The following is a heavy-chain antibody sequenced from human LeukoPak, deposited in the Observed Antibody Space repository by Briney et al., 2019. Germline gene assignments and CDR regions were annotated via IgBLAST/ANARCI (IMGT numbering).Heavy chain of an antibody. V-gene: IGHV4-4*02. D-gene: IGHD3-10*01. CDR1: GDSISSIDW. CDR2: IYHSGST. Sequence: SGTLSLTCAVSGDSISSIDWWSWVRQPPGKGLQWIGSIYHSGSTYYNPSLKSRVTISIDTSKNQFSLKLSSVTAADTAVYYCAREDDGSESWTMTYYSYYYMDVWGKGTTVTVSS. CDR3: AREDDGSESWTMTYYSYYYMDV. J-gene: IGHJ6*03.